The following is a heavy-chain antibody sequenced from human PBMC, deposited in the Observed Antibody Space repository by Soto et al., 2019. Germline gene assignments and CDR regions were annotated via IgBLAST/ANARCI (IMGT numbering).Heavy chain of an antibody. V-gene: IGHV3-23*01. CDR1: GFTFSSYA. D-gene: IGHD4-17*01. J-gene: IGHJ4*02. CDR2: ISRSGAST. CDR3: AKVPFTVLPSYFDY. Sequence: GGSLRLSCAASGFTFSSYAMSWVRQAPGKGLEWVSAISRSGASTYYADSVKGRFTISRDNSKNTLYLQMNNLRAEDTAIYYCAKVPFTVLPSYFDYWGQGTLVTVSS.